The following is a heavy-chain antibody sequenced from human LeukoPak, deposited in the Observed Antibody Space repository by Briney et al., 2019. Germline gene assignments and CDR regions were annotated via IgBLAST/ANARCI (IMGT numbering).Heavy chain of an antibody. J-gene: IGHJ5*02. CDR1: GGSISSGSYY. Sequence: KPAETLSLTCTVSGGSISSGSYYWSWIRQPAGKGLEWIGHIYTSGSTNYNPSLKSRVTMSVDTSKNQFSLKLSSVTAADTAVYYCAREYHDSSGQVGFDPWGQGTLVTVSS. CDR3: AREYHDSSGQVGFDP. V-gene: IGHV4-61*09. CDR2: IYTSGST. D-gene: IGHD3-22*01.